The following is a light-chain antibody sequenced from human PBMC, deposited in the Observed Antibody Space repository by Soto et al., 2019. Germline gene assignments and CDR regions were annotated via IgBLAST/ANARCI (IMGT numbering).Light chain of an antibody. CDR2: DAS. CDR1: QDISNY. Sequence: DITMTQSPSSLSASIGDRVSITCQASQDISNYLNWYQQKPGKAPKLLISDASNLETGVPSRFTGSGSGTDVTLTITNLQPEDFATYFCQQYENLPLTFGGGTHV. V-gene: IGKV1-33*01. CDR3: QQYENLPLT. J-gene: IGKJ4*01.